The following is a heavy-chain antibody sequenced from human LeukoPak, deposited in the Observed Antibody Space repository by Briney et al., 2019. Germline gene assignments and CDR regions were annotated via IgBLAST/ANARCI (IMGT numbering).Heavy chain of an antibody. D-gene: IGHD5-18*01. CDR3: ARVKGRLGYSYGKTIEYYFDY. CDR1: GYTFTSYD. CDR2: MNPNSDNT. Sequence: ASVKVSCKASGYTFTSYDINWVRQATGQGLEWMGWMNPNSDNTGYAQKFQGRVTMTRNTSISTAYMELSSLRSEDTAVYYCARVKGRLGYSYGKTIEYYFDYWGQGTLVTVSS. V-gene: IGHV1-8*01. J-gene: IGHJ4*02.